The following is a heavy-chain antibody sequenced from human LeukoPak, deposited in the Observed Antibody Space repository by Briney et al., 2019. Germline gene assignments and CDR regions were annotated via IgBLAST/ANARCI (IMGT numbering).Heavy chain of an antibody. V-gene: IGHV3-30*02. CDR2: IRLEGTEK. J-gene: IGHJ5*02. CDR1: GFIFSSHG. CDR3: AKDLMRDRWFGES. Sequence: GGSLRLSCAASGFIFSSHGMHWVRQAPGKGLEWVAFIRLEGTEKYYADSVKGRFTISRDNSKNTLYLEMNSLRSEDTAVYHCAKDLMRDRWFGESWGQGTLVTVSS. D-gene: IGHD3-10*01.